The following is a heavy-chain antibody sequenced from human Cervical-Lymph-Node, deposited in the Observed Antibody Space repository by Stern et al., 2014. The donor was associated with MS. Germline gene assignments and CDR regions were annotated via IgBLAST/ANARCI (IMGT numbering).Heavy chain of an antibody. CDR3: ARDQGDYGSGGDYSWFDP. V-gene: IGHV1-69*06. D-gene: IGHD3-10*01. Sequence: VQLVESGAEVKKPGSSVKVSCRASRNTFSHYALSWVRQAPEQGLEWMGGIIPGLGTTSYAQKFQGRFPIIADTSTTTVYMELTSLTSEDTAVYVCARDQGDYGSGGDYSWFDPWGQGTLVTVSS. CDR1: RNTFSHYA. J-gene: IGHJ5*02. CDR2: IIPGLGTT.